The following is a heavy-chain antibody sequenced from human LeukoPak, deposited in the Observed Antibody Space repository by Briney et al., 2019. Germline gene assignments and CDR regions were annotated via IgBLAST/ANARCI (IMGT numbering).Heavy chain of an antibody. V-gene: IGHV3-23*01. J-gene: IGHJ4*02. D-gene: IGHD2-2*01. CDR3: AKPSLGIRYYFDY. CDR2: ISGSGGST. CDR1: GFTFSGYA. Sequence: PGGSLRLSCAASGFTFSGYAMSWVRQAPGKGLEWVSAISGSGGSTYYADSVKGRFTISRDNSKNTLYLQMNSLRAEDTAVYYCAKPSLGIRYYFDYWGQGTLVTVSS.